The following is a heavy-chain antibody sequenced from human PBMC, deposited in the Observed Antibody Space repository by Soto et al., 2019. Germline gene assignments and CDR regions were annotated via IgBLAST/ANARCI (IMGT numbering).Heavy chain of an antibody. D-gene: IGHD6-6*01. CDR3: ARIGYSSSSFDY. CDR1: GLTFTNYW. J-gene: IGHJ4*02. V-gene: IGHV3-7*01. Sequence: PGESRKISCAASGLTFTNYWMTWARQAPGKGLEWVANIKQDGSTKYYVDSVKGRFTISRDNAKNSLYLQINSLRAEDTAVYFCARIGYSSSSFDYWGQGTLVTVSS. CDR2: IKQDGSTK.